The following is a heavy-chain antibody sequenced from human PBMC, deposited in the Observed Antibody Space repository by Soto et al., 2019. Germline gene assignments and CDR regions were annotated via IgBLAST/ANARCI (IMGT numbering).Heavy chain of an antibody. CDR2: TYYRSNWRH. CDR3: ARGVAGSGLDL. V-gene: IGHV6-1*01. D-gene: IGHD6-19*01. Sequence: SQTLSLTCAISGDSVSSNTAAWNWIRSSPSRGLEWLGRTYYRSNWRHDYAVSVKSRITVNPDTSKNHFSLQLNSVTPDDTAVYYCARGVAGSGLDLWGQATLVTLS. J-gene: IGHJ5*02. CDR1: GDSVSSNTAA.